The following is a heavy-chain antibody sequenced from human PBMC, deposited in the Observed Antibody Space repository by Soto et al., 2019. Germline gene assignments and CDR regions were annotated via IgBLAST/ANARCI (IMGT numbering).Heavy chain of an antibody. CDR1: GDSIGTYY. CDR3: ARDKRGYSFVLDY. D-gene: IGHD5-18*01. Sequence: SETLSLTCTVSGDSIGTYYWSWIRQPAGKGLEWIGRIYISGSTNYNPSLKSRVTMSVDTSKNQFSLRLSSVTAADTAMYYCARDKRGYSFVLDYWGQGALVTVSS. CDR2: IYISGST. J-gene: IGHJ4*02. V-gene: IGHV4-4*07.